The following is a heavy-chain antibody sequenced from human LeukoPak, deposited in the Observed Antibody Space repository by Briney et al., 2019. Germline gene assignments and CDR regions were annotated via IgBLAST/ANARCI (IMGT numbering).Heavy chain of an antibody. J-gene: IGHJ3*02. Sequence: PGGSLRLSCAASGFTFGSYGMHWVRQAPGKGLGWVAVISYDGSNKYYADSVKGRFTISRDNSKNTLYLQMNSLRAEDTAVYYCAKLVVPAANDAFDIWGQGTMVTVSS. CDR1: GFTFGSYG. V-gene: IGHV3-30*18. CDR2: ISYDGSNK. D-gene: IGHD2-2*01. CDR3: AKLVVPAANDAFDI.